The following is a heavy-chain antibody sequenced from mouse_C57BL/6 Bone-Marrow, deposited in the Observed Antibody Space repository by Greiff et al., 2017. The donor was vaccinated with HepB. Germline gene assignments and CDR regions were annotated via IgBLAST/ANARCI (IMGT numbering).Heavy chain of an antibody. J-gene: IGHJ1*03. V-gene: IGHV5-12*01. D-gene: IGHD1-1*01. CDR2: ISNGGGST. CDR3: SRHSTTVVAPGYFDV. Sequence: DVKLVESGGGLVQPGGSLKLSCAASGFTFSDYYMYWVRQTPEKRLEWVAYISNGGGSTYYPDTVKGRFTISRDNAKNTLYLQMSRLKSEDTAMYYCSRHSTTVVAPGYFDVWGTGTTVTVSS. CDR1: GFTFSDYY.